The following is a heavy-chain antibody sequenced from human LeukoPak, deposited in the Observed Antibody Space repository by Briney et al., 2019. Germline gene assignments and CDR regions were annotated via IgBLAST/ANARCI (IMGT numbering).Heavy chain of an antibody. V-gene: IGHV4-59*02. Sequence: SETLSLTCTVSSASVSSYYWSWVRQPPGGGLEWIGYISNSGSPSYNPSFKSRVTFSADTSKNHLSLKLNSVTPADTAVYFCARGGAGPLRDWGQGTLVTVSS. J-gene: IGHJ4*02. D-gene: IGHD3-16*01. CDR3: ARGGAGPLRD. CDR2: ISNSGSP. CDR1: SASVSSYY.